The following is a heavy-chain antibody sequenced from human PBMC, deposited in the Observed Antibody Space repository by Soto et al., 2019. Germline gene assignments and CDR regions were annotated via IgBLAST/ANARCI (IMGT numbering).Heavy chain of an antibody. D-gene: IGHD3-10*01. J-gene: IGHJ6*03. Sequence: PGGSLRLSCAASGFTLSTYDMHWVRQGTGKGLEWVAALSYAGDPYYPGSVKGRFTVSRESAKNSLYLQMYSLTAGDTAAYYCAKGPNAVSGYYYRDVWGKGTTVTVSS. CDR2: LSYAGDP. CDR3: AKGPNAVSGYYYRDV. V-gene: IGHV3-13*05. CDR1: GFTLSTYD.